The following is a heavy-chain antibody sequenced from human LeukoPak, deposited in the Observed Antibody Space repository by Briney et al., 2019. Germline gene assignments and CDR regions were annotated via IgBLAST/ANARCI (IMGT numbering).Heavy chain of an antibody. CDR1: GLTFSSYA. CDR3: AREGIAAAGTAFDI. Sequence: GGSLRLSCTAPGLTFSSYAMNWVRQAPGKGLEWVSGIGAGGTFTYYADSVGGRFTIFRDNAKNSLYLQMNSLRAEDTAVYYCAREGIAAAGTAFDIWGQGTMVTVSS. V-gene: IGHV3-23*01. J-gene: IGHJ3*02. D-gene: IGHD6-13*01. CDR2: IGAGGTFT.